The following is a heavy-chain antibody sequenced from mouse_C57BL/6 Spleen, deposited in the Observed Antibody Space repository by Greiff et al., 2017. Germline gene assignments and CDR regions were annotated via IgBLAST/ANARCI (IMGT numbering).Heavy chain of an antibody. J-gene: IGHJ2*01. CDR2: IFPGDGDT. CDR1: GYAFSTYW. Sequence: VQLQQSGAELVKPGASVKISCITSGYAFSTYWMNWVKQRPGKGLEWIGQIFPGDGDTNYNEKFKSKATLTVDTTSSTAYMQLSSLTSEDSAVYYCARGTTVDYWGQGTTLTVSS. D-gene: IGHD1-1*01. CDR3: ARGTTVDY. V-gene: IGHV1-80*01.